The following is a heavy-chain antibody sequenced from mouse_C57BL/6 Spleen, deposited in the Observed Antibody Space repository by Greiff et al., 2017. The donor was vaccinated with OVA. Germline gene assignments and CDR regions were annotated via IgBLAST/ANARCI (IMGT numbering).Heavy chain of an antibody. Sequence: QVQLQQSGPELVKPGASVKISCKASGYAFSSSWMNWVKQRPGKGLEWIGRIYPGDGDTKYNGKFKGKATMTADKSSSTAYMQLSSLTSEDSAVYFCARSGNWDVRYFDYWGQGTTLTVSS. CDR1: GYAFSSSW. J-gene: IGHJ2*01. D-gene: IGHD4-1*01. V-gene: IGHV1-82*01. CDR2: IYPGDGDT. CDR3: ARSGNWDVRYFDY.